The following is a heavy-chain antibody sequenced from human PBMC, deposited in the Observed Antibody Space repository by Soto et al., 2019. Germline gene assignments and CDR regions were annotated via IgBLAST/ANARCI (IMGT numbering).Heavy chain of an antibody. CDR3: VVSRSWWAFHY. CDR2: INANNGNP. J-gene: IGHJ4*02. D-gene: IGHD6-13*01. Sequence: QVLLVQSGAEEKKPGASVQISCKASGYTFTTYDMHWVRQAPGQRLEWMGSINANNGNPKYSQRFQGRATFTRVTAATTGYMDLSSLISEDTAVYYGVVSRSWWAFHYWGQGTLVTGSS. CDR1: GYTFTTYD. V-gene: IGHV1-3*05.